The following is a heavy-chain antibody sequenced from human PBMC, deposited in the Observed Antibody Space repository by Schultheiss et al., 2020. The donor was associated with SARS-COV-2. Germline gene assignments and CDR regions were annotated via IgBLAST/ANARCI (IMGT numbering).Heavy chain of an antibody. CDR1: GGSISSGGYY. CDR3: AREEARGMDV. Sequence: SETLSLTCTVSGGSISSGGYYWSWIRQHPGKGLEWIGYIYYSGSTYYNPSLKSRVTISVDTSKNQFSLKLSSVTAADTAVYYCAREEARGMDVWGQGTTVTVSS. D-gene: IGHD5-12*01. V-gene: IGHV4-31*03. J-gene: IGHJ6*02. CDR2: IYYSGST.